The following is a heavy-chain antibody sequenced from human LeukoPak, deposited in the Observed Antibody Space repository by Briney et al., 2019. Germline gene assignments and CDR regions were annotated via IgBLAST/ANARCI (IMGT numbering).Heavy chain of an antibody. Sequence: PSETLSLTCTVSGGSISNHFCSWIRQPAGKGLEWIGRVSTSGSTYYNPSLKSRVTISVDTSKNQFSLKLSSVTAADTAVYYCASWYSSGWYFDYWGQGTLVTVSS. CDR1: GGSISNHF. CDR2: VSTSGST. CDR3: ASWYSSGWYFDY. V-gene: IGHV4-4*07. D-gene: IGHD6-19*01. J-gene: IGHJ4*02.